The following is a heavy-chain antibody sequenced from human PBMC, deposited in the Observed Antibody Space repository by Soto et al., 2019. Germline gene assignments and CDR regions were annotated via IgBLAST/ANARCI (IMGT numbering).Heavy chain of an antibody. D-gene: IGHD6-6*01. V-gene: IGHV5-51*01. CDR2: IYPGDSDT. J-gene: IGHJ4*02. CDR1: GYSFTSYW. Sequence: GESLKISCKGSGYSFTSYWIGWMRQMPGKGLEWMGIIYPGDSDTRYSPSFQGQVTISADKSISTAYLQWSSLKASDTAMYYCARYSSSPSGQFDYWGQGTLVTVSS. CDR3: ARYSSSPSGQFDY.